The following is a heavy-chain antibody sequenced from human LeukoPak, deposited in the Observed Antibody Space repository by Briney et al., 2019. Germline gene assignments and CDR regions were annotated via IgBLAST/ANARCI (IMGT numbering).Heavy chain of an antibody. J-gene: IGHJ4*02. Sequence: GEPLKISCKGSGYSFTTYWIAWVRQMPGEGLEWMGIIYPGDSETRYSPSFQGQVTISADKSTSTAYLQWSSLKASDTAIYYCARRAISGSTWFPDYWGQGTLVTVSS. CDR2: IYPGDSET. V-gene: IGHV5-51*01. CDR3: ARRAISGSTWFPDY. D-gene: IGHD6-13*01. CDR1: GYSFTTYW.